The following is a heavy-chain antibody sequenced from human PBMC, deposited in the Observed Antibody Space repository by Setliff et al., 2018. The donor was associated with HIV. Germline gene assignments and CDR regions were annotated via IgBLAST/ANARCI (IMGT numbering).Heavy chain of an antibody. Sequence: SETLSLTCSVSGGSFSGYYWSWIRQPPGKGLELIGYIYIYNSGSTNYNPSLTSPVTISVDTSKNQFSLKLSSVTAADTAVYYCARVLILTGSWGWFDPWGQGTLVTVSS. CDR2: IYIYNSGST. CDR3: ARVLILTGSWGWFDP. D-gene: IGHD3-9*01. J-gene: IGHJ5*02. CDR1: GGSFSGYY. V-gene: IGHV4-59*01.